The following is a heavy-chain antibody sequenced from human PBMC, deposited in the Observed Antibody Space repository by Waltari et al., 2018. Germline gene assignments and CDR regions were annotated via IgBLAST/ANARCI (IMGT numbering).Heavy chain of an antibody. J-gene: IGHJ4*02. D-gene: IGHD3-22*01. CDR1: GFTFRSHW. V-gene: IGHV3-74*01. CDR2: SNSDGRAT. Sequence: EVQLVESGGGLVQPGGSLRLSCVVSGFTFRSHWMHWVRQVPGKGLVWGSRSNSDGRATSYADSVKGRFTISRDNAKSTLYLQMNNLRDEDTAVYYCARPLYYSDSSGYYPTYYFDSWGQGTLVTVSS. CDR3: ARPLYYSDSSGYYPTYYFDS.